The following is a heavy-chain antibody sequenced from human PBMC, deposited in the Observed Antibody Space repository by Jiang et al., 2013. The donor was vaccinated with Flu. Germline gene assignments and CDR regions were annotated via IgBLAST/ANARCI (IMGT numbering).Heavy chain of an antibody. CDR3: ARDWTPPNSSGYYRSIDY. J-gene: IGHJ4*02. D-gene: IGHD3-22*01. V-gene: IGHV3-33*01. CDR2: IWYDGSNK. Sequence: GVVQPGRSLRLSCAASGFTFSSYGMHWVRQAPGKGLEWVAVIWYDGSNKYYADSVKGRFTISRDNSKNTLYLQMNSLRAEDTAVYYCARDWTPPNSSGYYRSIDYWGQGTLVTVSS. CDR1: GFTFSSYG.